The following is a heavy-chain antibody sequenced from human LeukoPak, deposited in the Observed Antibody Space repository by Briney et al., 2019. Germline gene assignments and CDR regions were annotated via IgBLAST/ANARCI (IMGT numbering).Heavy chain of an antibody. V-gene: IGHV3-66*01. CDR2: INRDGPT. D-gene: IGHD3-22*01. Sequence: PWETLSLTCTASGFSISSNYWSWIRQPPGKGLEWVGTINRDGPTFHEDSVKGRFTISRDTSRNPLYLQMTSLRAEDTAVYYCGRGGYDMCGWGQGTTVSVSS. J-gene: IGHJ6*02. CDR1: GFSISSNY. CDR3: GRGGYDMCG.